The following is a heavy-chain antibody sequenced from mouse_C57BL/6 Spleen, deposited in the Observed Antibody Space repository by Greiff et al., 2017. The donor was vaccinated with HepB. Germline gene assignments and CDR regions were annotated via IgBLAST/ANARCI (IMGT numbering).Heavy chain of an antibody. Sequence: EVHLVESGGGLVKPGGSLKLSCAASGFTFSDYGMHWVRQAPEKGPEWVAYISSGSSTIYYADTVKGRFTISRDNAKNTLFLQMTSLRSEDTAMYYCARGRGSGYWYFDVWGTGTTVTVSS. J-gene: IGHJ1*03. D-gene: IGHD1-1*01. CDR1: GFTFSDYG. CDR2: ISSGSSTI. CDR3: ARGRGSGYWYFDV. V-gene: IGHV5-17*01.